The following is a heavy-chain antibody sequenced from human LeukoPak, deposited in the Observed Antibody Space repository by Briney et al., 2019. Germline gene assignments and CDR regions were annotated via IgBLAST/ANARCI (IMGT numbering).Heavy chain of an antibody. CDR2: VFYSGTT. V-gene: IGHV4-39*01. Sequence: SETLSLTCTVSGGSISSGNYYWGWIRQPPGKGLERLGTVFYSGTTYYNPSLRSRVTISVDTSKNQFSLGLSSVTAADTAVYYCARLDSGDYFFDYWGQGTLVTVSS. CDR1: GGSISSGNYY. J-gene: IGHJ4*02. CDR3: ARLDSGDYFFDY. D-gene: IGHD4-17*01.